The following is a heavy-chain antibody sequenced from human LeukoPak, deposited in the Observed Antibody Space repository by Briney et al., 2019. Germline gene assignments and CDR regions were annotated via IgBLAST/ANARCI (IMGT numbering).Heavy chain of an antibody. J-gene: IGHJ3*02. Sequence: SQTLSLTCAVSGGSIIVAAYSWGWIRQPPGKGLEWIGYIYHTGGTSYNPSLKSRVTISVNRSKKQFSLKLNSVTAADTAVYYCARGYGDNSGAFDIWGQGTMVTVSS. CDR2: IYHTGGT. CDR1: GGSIIVAAYS. CDR3: ARGYGDNSGAFDI. D-gene: IGHD4-23*01. V-gene: IGHV4-30-2*01.